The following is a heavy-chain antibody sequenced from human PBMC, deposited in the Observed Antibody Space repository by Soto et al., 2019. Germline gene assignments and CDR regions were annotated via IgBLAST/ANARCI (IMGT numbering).Heavy chain of an antibody. CDR2: ISGSGGST. J-gene: IGHJ4*02. D-gene: IGHD4-17*01. CDR3: AKDTLDYGDPRAH. V-gene: IGHV3-23*01. CDR1: GFTFISYA. Sequence: GGSLRLSCAASGFTFISYAMSWVRQAPGKGLEWVSAISGSGGSTYYADSVKGRFTISRDNSKNTLYLQMNSLRAEDTAVYYCAKDTLDYGDPRAHWGQGTLVTVSS.